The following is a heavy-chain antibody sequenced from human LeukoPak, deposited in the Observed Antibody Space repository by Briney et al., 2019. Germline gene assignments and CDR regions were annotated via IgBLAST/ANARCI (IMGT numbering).Heavy chain of an antibody. V-gene: IGHV3-49*04. CDR1: GFNFGDHA. J-gene: IGHJ6*02. Sequence: GWSLRLSCTTSGFNFGDHAMTWVRQAPGKGLEWVGFIRSKAYRGTTEYAASVKGRFTISRDDSKSVVYLQMNSLKSEVTAVYYCSRGPIQLWVHNGVDVWGQGTTVTVSS. CDR3: SRGPIQLWVHNGVDV. CDR2: IRSKAYRGTT. D-gene: IGHD5-18*01.